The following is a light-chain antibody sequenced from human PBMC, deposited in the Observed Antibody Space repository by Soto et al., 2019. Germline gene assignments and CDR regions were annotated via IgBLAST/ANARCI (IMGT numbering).Light chain of an antibody. CDR2: TNN. CDR3: AAWDDSLNGWV. J-gene: IGLJ3*02. Sequence: QSVLTQAPSASGTPGQRVTISCSGSSSNIGSNTVNWYQQLPGTAPKLLIYTNNQRPSGVPDRFSGSKSGTSASLAISGLQSEDEATYYCAAWDDSLNGWVFGGGTKVTVL. CDR1: SSNIGSNT. V-gene: IGLV1-44*01.